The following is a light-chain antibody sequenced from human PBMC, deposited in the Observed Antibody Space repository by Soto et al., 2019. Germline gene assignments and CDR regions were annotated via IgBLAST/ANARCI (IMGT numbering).Light chain of an antibody. J-gene: IGKJ2*01. CDR3: QQYGSSPYT. Sequence: EIVLTQFPGTLSLSPGEKATLSCRASQSVSSSYLAWYQQKPGQAPRLLIYDASSRATGIPDRFSGSGSGTDFTLTISRLEPEDCAVYYCQQYGSSPYTFGQWTKLEIK. CDR2: DAS. V-gene: IGKV3-20*01. CDR1: QSVSSSY.